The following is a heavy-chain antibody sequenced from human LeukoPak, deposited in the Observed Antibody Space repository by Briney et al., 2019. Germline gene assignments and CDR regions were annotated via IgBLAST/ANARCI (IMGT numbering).Heavy chain of an antibody. CDR1: GFTYSSYS. CDR3: TRERDGLDY. J-gene: IGHJ4*02. D-gene: IGHD5-24*01. Sequence: PGGSLRLSCAASGFTYSSYSMIWVRQAPGKGLEWVGFIRSKAYGWTTEYAASVKGRFTISRDDSKSIAYLQMNSLKTEDTAVYYCTRERDGLDYWGQGTLVTVSS. CDR2: IRSKAYGWTT. V-gene: IGHV3-49*04.